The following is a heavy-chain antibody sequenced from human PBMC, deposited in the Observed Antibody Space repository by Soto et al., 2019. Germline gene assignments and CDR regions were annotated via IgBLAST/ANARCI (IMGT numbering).Heavy chain of an antibody. CDR2: IIPIFGTA. CDR1: GGTFSSYA. D-gene: IGHD4-4*01. Sequence: SVKVSCKASGGTFSSYAISWVRQAPGQGLEWMGGIIPIFGTANYAQKFQGRVTITADESTSTDNMELSSLRSEDTAVYYCARSVTNSYYYYYGMDVWGQGTTVTVSS. V-gene: IGHV1-69*13. CDR3: ARSVTNSYYYYYGMDV. J-gene: IGHJ6*02.